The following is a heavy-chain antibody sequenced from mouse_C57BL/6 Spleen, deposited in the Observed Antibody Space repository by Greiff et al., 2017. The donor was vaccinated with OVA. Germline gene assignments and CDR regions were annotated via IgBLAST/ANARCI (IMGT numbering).Heavy chain of an antibody. CDR1: GYTFTDYY. CDR3: ARSNPWDFDY. J-gene: IGHJ2*01. V-gene: IGHV1-26*01. Sequence: EVQLQQSGPELVKPGASVKISCKASGYTFTDYYMNWVKQSHGKSLEWIGDINPNNGGTSYNQKVKGKATMTVDKSSSTAYMELRSLTSEDSAVYYCARSNPWDFDYWGQGTTLTVSS. CDR2: INPNNGGT.